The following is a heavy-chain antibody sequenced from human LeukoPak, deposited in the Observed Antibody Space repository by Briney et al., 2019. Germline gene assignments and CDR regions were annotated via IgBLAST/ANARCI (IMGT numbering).Heavy chain of an antibody. CDR1: GFSFSAYD. Sequence: GGSLRLSCAASGFSFSAYDMHWVRQVPGKGLEWVSLICTAGDTYYPDSVKGRFTISRENAKNSLYLQMNSLRAGDTAVYYCARGTSYYDSSGYYLKPEFDYWGQGTLVTVSS. V-gene: IGHV3-13*01. J-gene: IGHJ4*02. CDR2: ICTAGDT. D-gene: IGHD3-22*01. CDR3: ARGTSYYDSSGYYLKPEFDY.